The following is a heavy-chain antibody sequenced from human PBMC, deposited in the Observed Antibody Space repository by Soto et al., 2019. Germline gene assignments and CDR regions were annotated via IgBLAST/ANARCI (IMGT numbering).Heavy chain of an antibody. J-gene: IGHJ6*02. D-gene: IGHD6-19*01. CDR3: ASLYSSGWYDYYYYGMDV. CDR2: ISSSSSTI. CDR1: GFTFSSYS. Sequence: EVQLMESGGGLVQPGGSLRLSCAASGFTFSSYSMNWVRQAPGKGLEWVSYISSSSSTIYYADSVKGRFTISRDNAKNSLYLQMNSLRDEDTAVYYCASLYSSGWYDYYYYGMDVWGQGTTVTVSS. V-gene: IGHV3-48*02.